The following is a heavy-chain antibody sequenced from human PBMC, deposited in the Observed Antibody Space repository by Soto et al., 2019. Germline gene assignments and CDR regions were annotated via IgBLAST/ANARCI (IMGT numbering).Heavy chain of an antibody. Sequence: PSETLSLTCTFSCGSIISSSYYWGWIRQPPGKGLEWIGSIYSGGRNNYNPSLKSRVTMSVDTSKNQFSLRLSSVTAADTAMYYCARGSSRWDYWGQGTLVTVSS. CDR3: ARGSSRWDY. CDR1: CGSIISSSYY. CDR2: IYSGGRN. D-gene: IGHD6-13*01. V-gene: IGHV4-39*07. J-gene: IGHJ4*02.